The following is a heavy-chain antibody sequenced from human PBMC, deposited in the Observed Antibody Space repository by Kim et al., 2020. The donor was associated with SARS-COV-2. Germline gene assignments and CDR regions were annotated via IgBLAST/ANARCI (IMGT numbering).Heavy chain of an antibody. Sequence: GGSLRLSCAASGFTFSSYGMHWVRQAPGKGLEWVAVIWYDGSNKYYADSVKGRFTISRDNSKNTLYLQMNSLRAEDTAVYYCARERAKQWLGEYYYYGMDVWGQGTTVTVSS. D-gene: IGHD6-19*01. CDR2: IWYDGSNK. V-gene: IGHV3-33*01. CDR1: GFTFSSYG. J-gene: IGHJ6*02. CDR3: ARERAKQWLGEYYYYGMDV.